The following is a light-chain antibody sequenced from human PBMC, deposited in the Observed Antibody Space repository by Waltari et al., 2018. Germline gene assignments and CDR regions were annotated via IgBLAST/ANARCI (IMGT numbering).Light chain of an antibody. CDR3: SSYAGSNIV. CDR2: NVR. V-gene: IGLV2-8*01. J-gene: IGLJ2*01. CDR1: RSDVGRLDS. Sequence: QSALTPPPSASGSPGQSVPIPCTGTRSDVGRLDSVSWYQQHPGQPPKLLIYNVRQRPSGVPDRFSGSKSGNTASLIVSGLQADDEADYYCSSYAGSNIVFGGGTKLTVL.